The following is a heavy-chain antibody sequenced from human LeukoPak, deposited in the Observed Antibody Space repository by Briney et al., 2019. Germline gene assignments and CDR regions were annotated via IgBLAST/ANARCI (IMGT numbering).Heavy chain of an antibody. D-gene: IGHD3-22*01. CDR2: ISYDGRNK. V-gene: IGHV3-30*18. Sequence: RSGGSLRLSCVASGFTFSKYDVHWVRQAPGKGLEWVAVISYDGRNKYYADSVKGRFTISRDNSKNTLYLQMNSLRAEDTAVYYCANPNYYDCSGHYSDDYWGQGTLVTVSS. CDR3: ANPNYYDCSGHYSDDY. CDR1: GFTFSKYD. J-gene: IGHJ4*02.